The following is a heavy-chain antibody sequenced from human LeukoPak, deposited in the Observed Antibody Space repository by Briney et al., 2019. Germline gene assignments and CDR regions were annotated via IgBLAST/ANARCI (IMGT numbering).Heavy chain of an antibody. CDR3: ARGRLPLDY. V-gene: IGHV4-59*01. CDR2: IYYSGST. CDR1: GGSISSYY. J-gene: IGHJ4*02. D-gene: IGHD4-11*01. Sequence: SETLSLTCTVSGGSISSYYWSWIRQPPGKGLEWIGYIYYSGSTNYNPSLKSRVTISVDTSKNQFPLRLSSVTAADTAVYYCARGRLPLDYWGQGTLVTVSS.